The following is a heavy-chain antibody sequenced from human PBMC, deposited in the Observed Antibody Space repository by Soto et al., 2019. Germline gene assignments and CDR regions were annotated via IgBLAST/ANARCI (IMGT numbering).Heavy chain of an antibody. V-gene: IGHV3-53*01. CDR3: ARDRVESGYPEYFQH. J-gene: IGHJ1*01. Sequence: EVQLVESGGGLIQPGGSLRLSCAASGFTVSSNYMSWVRQAPGKGLEWVSVIYSGGSTYYADSVKGRFTISRDNSKNTLYLQMNSLRAEDTAVYYCARDRVESGYPEYFQHWGQGTCHRLL. CDR2: IYSGGST. D-gene: IGHD3-22*01. CDR1: GFTVSSNY.